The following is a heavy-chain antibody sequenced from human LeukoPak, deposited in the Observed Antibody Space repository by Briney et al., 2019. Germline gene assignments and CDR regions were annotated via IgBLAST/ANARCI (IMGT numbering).Heavy chain of an antibody. D-gene: IGHD2-2*03. CDR1: GGSISSGSYY. CDR2: IYTSGST. J-gene: IGHJ6*03. CDR3: AREGGYCSSTSCPISVYYYYYYMDV. Sequence: SETLSLTCTVSGGSISSGSYYWSWIRQPAGKGLEWIGRIYTSGSTNYNPSLKSRVTISVDTSKNQFSLKLSSVTAADTAVYYCAREGGYCSSTSCPISVYYYYYYMDVWGKGTTVTVSS. V-gene: IGHV4-61*02.